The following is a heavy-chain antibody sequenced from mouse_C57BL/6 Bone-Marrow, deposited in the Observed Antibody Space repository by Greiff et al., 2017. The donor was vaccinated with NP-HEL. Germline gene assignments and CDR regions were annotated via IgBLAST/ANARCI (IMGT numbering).Heavy chain of an antibody. J-gene: IGHJ2*01. V-gene: IGHV3-6*01. Sequence: EVQLQQSGPGLVKPSQSLSLTCSVTGYSITSGYYWNWIRQFPGNKLEWMGYISYDGSNNYNPSLKNRISITRDTSKNQFFLTLNSVTTEDTATYYCARDKGFWDYWGQGTTLTVSS. CDR2: ISYDGSN. CDR1: GYSITSGYY. CDR3: ARDKGFWDY.